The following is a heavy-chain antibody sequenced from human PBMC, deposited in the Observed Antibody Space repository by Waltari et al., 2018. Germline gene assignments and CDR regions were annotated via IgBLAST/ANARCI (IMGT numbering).Heavy chain of an antibody. Sequence: QVQLVQSGAEVKKPGSSVKVSCKASGGTFSSYAIRWVRTAPGQGLEWMGGIIPIFGTATYAQKFQGRVTITTDESTSTAYMELSSLRSEDTAVYYCARGTRTTVTRHFDYWGQGTLVTVSS. CDR1: GGTFSSYA. V-gene: IGHV1-69*05. D-gene: IGHD4-17*01. CDR3: ARGTRTTVTRHFDY. J-gene: IGHJ4*02. CDR2: IIPIFGTA.